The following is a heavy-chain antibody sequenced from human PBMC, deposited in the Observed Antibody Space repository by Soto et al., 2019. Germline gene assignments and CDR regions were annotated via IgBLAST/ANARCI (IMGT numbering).Heavy chain of an antibody. J-gene: IGHJ4*02. V-gene: IGHV4-39*01. CDR3: ARMSRSWPEPPTYYFDY. CDR2: IYYSGST. Sequence: PSETLSLTCTVSGGSISSSSYYWGWIRQPPGKGLEWIGSIYYSGSTYYNPSLKSRVTISVDTSKNQFSLKLSSVTAADTAVYYCARMSRSWPEPPTYYFDYWGQGTLVTVSS. D-gene: IGHD6-13*01. CDR1: GGSISSSSYY.